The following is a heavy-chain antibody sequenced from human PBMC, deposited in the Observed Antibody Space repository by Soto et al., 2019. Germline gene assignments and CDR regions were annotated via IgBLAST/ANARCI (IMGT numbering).Heavy chain of an antibody. CDR3: AGALAVASHYDD. D-gene: IGHD6-19*01. Sequence: QVRLVESGGGLVKTGGSLRLSCAASGFTFNDYYMTWIRQAPGKGLEWVSHISSSSTYTDYADSVKGRFTISRDNAKKSLDLPMDRLRAEDTAVYYCAGALAVASHYDDWGQGNVVTVSA. J-gene: IGHJ4*02. V-gene: IGHV3-11*05. CDR1: GFTFNDYY. CDR2: ISSSSTYT.